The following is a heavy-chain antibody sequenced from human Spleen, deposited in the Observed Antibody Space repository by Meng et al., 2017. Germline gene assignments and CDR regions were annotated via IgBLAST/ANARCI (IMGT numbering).Heavy chain of an antibody. CDR1: GDSITNHNW. Sequence: QVQLRESGPALVKPSETLSRTCAVSGDSITNHNWWAWVRQPPGKGLEWIGEIPHRGSSAYNPSLKSRVTISLDTARNQFSLKLTSVTAADTAVYYCSRRINTAGGWFDSWGQGTLVTVSS. CDR3: SRRINTAGGWFDS. J-gene: IGHJ5*01. D-gene: IGHD5-18*01. CDR2: IPHRGSS. V-gene: IGHV4-4*02.